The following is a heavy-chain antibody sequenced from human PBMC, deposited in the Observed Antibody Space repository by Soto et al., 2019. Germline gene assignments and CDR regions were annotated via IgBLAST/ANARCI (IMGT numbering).Heavy chain of an antibody. CDR1: GGSFSGYY. D-gene: IGHD3-10*01. Sequence: QVQLQQWGAGLLKPSETLSLTCAVYGGSFSGYYWSWIRQPPGKRLEWIGEINHSGSTNYNPSLKSRVTISVDTSKNQFSLKLSSVTAADTAVYYCARGRRTNSYYYGSGSYQALDYWGQGTLVTVSS. CDR3: ARGRRTNSYYYGSGSYQALDY. V-gene: IGHV4-34*01. J-gene: IGHJ4*02. CDR2: INHSGST.